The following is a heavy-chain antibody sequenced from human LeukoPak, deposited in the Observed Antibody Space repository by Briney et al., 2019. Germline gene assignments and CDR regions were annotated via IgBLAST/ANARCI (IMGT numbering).Heavy chain of an antibody. CDR2: IIPIFGTA. J-gene: IGHJ4*02. V-gene: IGHV1-69*13. Sequence: ASVKVSCKASGGTFSSYAISWVRQAPGQGLEWMGGIIPIFGTANYAQKFQGRATITADESTSTAYMELSSLRSEDTAVYYCASTSHYYDSSGYLDYWGQGTLVTVSS. CDR3: ASTSHYYDSSGYLDY. CDR1: GGTFSSYA. D-gene: IGHD3-22*01.